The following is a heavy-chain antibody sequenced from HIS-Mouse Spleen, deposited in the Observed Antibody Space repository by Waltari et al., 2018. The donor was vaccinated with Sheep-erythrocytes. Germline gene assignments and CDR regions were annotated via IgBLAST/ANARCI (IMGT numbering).Heavy chain of an antibody. CDR2: ISSSRSYI. J-gene: IGHJ4*02. CDR1: GFTFSSYS. V-gene: IGHV3-21*01. Sequence: EVQLVESGGGLVKPGGSLRLSCAASGFTFSSYSMNWVRQAPGKGLGGVASISSSRSYIYYAESVKGRFTISRDNAKNSLYLQMNSLRAEDTAVYYCARVASGATFDYWGQGTLVTVSS. CDR3: ARVASGATFDY. D-gene: IGHD1-26*01.